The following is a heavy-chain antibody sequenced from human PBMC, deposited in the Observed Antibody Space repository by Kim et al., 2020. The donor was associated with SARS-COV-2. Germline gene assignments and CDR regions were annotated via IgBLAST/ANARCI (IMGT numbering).Heavy chain of an antibody. CDR1: GGSVSSGSYY. V-gene: IGHV4-61*01. CDR3: AREGYGSGSQSS. Sequence: SETLSLTCTVSGGSVSSGSYYWSWIRQPPGKGLEWIGYIYYSGSTNYNPSLKSRVTISVDTSKNQFSLKLSSVTAADTAVYYCAREGYGSGSQSSWGQGTLVTVSS. D-gene: IGHD3-10*01. CDR2: IYYSGST. J-gene: IGHJ4*02.